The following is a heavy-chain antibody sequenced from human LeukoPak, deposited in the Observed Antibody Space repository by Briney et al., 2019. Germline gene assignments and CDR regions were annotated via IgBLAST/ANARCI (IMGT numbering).Heavy chain of an antibody. V-gene: IGHV3-23*01. CDR2: ISGSGGST. D-gene: IGHD3-3*01. Sequence: GGSLRLSCAASGFTFSSYAMSWVRQAPGKGLEWVSAISGSGGSTYYADSVKGRFTISRDNSKNTLYLQMNSLRAEDTAVYYCAKEFVGSRSDYDFWSGYYTPYYYYYYGMDVWGQGTTVTVSS. J-gene: IGHJ6*02. CDR3: AKEFVGSRSDYDFWSGYYTPYYYYYYGMDV. CDR1: GFTFSSYA.